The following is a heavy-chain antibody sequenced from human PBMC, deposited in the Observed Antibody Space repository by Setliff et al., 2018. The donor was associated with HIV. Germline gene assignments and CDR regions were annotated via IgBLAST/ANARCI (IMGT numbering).Heavy chain of an antibody. CDR2: INPNSGGT. D-gene: IGHD3-22*01. CDR1: GYTFTGYY. V-gene: IGHV1-2*02. Sequence: ASVKVSCKASGYTFTGYYMHWVRQAPGRGLEWMGWINPNSGGTNYAQKFQGRVTMTRDTSISTAYMELSRLRSDDTAVYYCVRDSYYDSSGYRGGGPGGYYYYGMDVWGQGTTVTVSS. J-gene: IGHJ6*02. CDR3: VRDSYYDSSGYRGGGPGGYYYYGMDV.